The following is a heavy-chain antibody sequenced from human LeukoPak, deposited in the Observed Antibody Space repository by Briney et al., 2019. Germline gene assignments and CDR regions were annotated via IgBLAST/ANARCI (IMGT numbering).Heavy chain of an antibody. J-gene: IGHJ4*02. CDR1: GFTFSSYS. V-gene: IGHV3-21*01. CDR2: ISSSSSYI. D-gene: IGHD1-26*01. Sequence: GGSLRLSCAASGFTFSSYSMNWVRQAPGKGLEWVSSISSSSSYIYYADSMKGRFTISRDNAKNSLYLQMNSLRAEDTAVYYCASPIVGATTIDYWGQGTLVTVSS. CDR3: ASPIVGATTIDY.